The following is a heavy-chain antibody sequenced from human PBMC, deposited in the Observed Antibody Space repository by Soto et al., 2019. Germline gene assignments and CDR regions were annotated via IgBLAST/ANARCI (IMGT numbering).Heavy chain of an antibody. CDR2: INPNSGGT. Sequence: QVRLVQSGPEVRKPGASVKISCEASGYSFTGHYLHWVRQAPGHGLVWMGWINPNSGGTNYAKKLQDWISITRDKALSTVYMDLSSLRSEDTAMYYCAKSDGAEENDAFDIWGQGTMISVS. CDR3: AKSDGAEENDAFDI. D-gene: IGHD3-16*01. V-gene: IGHV1-2*04. J-gene: IGHJ3*02. CDR1: GYSFTGHY.